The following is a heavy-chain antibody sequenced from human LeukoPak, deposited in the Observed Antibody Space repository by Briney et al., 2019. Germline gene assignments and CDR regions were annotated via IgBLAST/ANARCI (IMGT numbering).Heavy chain of an antibody. CDR2: IIPILGIA. Sequence: GASVKVSCKASGGTFSSYAISWVRQAPGQGLEWMGRIIPILGIANYAQKFQGRVTITADKSTSTAYMELSSLRSEDTAVYYCARVDSSGYPQDYWGQGTLVTVSS. CDR3: ARVDSSGYPQDY. J-gene: IGHJ4*02. CDR1: GGTFSSYA. V-gene: IGHV1-69*04. D-gene: IGHD3-22*01.